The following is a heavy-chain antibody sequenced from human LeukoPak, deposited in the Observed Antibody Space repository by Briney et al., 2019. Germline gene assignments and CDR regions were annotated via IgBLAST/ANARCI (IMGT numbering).Heavy chain of an antibody. CDR3: AKYLSQRLGPPQSITIFGVVISFAFDI. V-gene: IGHV3-9*01. Sequence: RAGGSLRLSCAASGFTFDDYAMHWVRPAPGKGLEWVSGISWNSGNIGYADSVKGRFTISTDNAKNSLYLQMNSLRAEDTALYYCAKYLSQRLGPPQSITIFGVVISFAFDIWGQGTMVTVSS. D-gene: IGHD3-3*01. J-gene: IGHJ3*02. CDR1: GFTFDDYA. CDR2: ISWNSGNI.